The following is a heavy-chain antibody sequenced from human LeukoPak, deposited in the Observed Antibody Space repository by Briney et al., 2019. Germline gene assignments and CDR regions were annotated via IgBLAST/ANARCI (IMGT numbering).Heavy chain of an antibody. J-gene: IGHJ4*02. CDR3: ARGGVYSSSSEDY. Sequence: GGSLRLSCAASGFTFSSYAMSWVRQAPGKGLEWVSAISGSGGSTYYADSVKGRFTISRDNSKNTLYLQMNSLRAEDTAVYYCARGGVYSSSSEDYWGQGTLVTVSS. D-gene: IGHD6-6*01. V-gene: IGHV3-23*01. CDR2: ISGSGGST. CDR1: GFTFSSYA.